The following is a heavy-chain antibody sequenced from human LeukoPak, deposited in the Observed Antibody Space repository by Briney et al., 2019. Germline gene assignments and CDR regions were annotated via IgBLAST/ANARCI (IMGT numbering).Heavy chain of an antibody. CDR3: AGMRITTPTVRTLDY. D-gene: IGHD1-14*01. V-gene: IGHV4-59*01. J-gene: IGHJ4*02. CDR1: GGSMSTYY. Sequence: SETLSLTCTVSGGSMSTYYWTWIRQPPGEGLEWIGFIYYTGSTNYNPSLKSRVTISVDTSKNQFSLKLSSVTAADTAVYYCAGMRITTPTVRTLDYWGQGTLVTVSS. CDR2: IYYTGST.